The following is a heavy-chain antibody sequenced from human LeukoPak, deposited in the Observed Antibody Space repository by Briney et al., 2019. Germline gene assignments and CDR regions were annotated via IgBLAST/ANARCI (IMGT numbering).Heavy chain of an antibody. V-gene: IGHV1-69*04. CDR1: GGTFSSYA. CDR3: ASLDERRAFDI. D-gene: IGHD5-24*01. Sequence: SVKVSCKASGGTFSSYAISWVRQAPGQGLEWMGRIIPILGIANYAQKFQGRVTITADKSTSTAYMELSSLRSEDTAVYYCASLDERRAFDIWGQGTMVTVSS. CDR2: IIPILGIA. J-gene: IGHJ3*02.